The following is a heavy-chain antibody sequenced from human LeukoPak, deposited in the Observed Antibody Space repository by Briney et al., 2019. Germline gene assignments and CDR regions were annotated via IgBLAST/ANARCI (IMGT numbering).Heavy chain of an antibody. D-gene: IGHD3-22*01. CDR2: ISAYNGNT. Sequence: AASVKVSCKASGYTFTSYGISWVRQAPGQGLEWMGWISAYNGNTNYAQKLQGRVTMTTDTSTSTAYMELRSLRSDDTAAYYCAIENYYDSSGYYRWGQGTLVTVSS. CDR3: AIENYYDSSGYYR. V-gene: IGHV1-18*01. J-gene: IGHJ5*02. CDR1: GYTFTSYG.